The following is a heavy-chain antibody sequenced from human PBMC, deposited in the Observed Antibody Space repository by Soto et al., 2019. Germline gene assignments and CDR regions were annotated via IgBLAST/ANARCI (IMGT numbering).Heavy chain of an antibody. Sequence: ASVKVSCKTSGYTFINYDINWVRQAPGKGLEWMGLMNPKSGKTGYAQKFQGRVSMTRDTFTSTAYMELNSLRSEDTATYYCSRTPGDYWGQGTLVTVSS. CDR3: SRTPGDY. D-gene: IGHD2-15*01. CDR2: MNPKSGKT. V-gene: IGHV1-8*01. CDR1: GYTFINYD. J-gene: IGHJ4*02.